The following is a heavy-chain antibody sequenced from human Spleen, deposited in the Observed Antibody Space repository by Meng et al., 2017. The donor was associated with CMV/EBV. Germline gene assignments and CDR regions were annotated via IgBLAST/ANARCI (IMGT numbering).Heavy chain of an antibody. CDR1: GFTFRSYW. CDR2: IKQDGSEK. CDR3: ARDIAHYDFWSGYSVGMDV. Sequence: GESLKISCAASGFTFRSYWMSWVRQAPGKGLEWVANIKQDGSEKYYVDSVKGRFTISRDNAKNSLYLQMNSLRAEDTAVYYCARDIAHYDFWSGYSVGMDVWGQGTTVTVSS. J-gene: IGHJ6*02. V-gene: IGHV3-7*01. D-gene: IGHD3-3*01.